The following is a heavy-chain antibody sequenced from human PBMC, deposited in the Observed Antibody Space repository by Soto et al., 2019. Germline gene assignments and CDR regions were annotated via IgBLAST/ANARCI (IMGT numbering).Heavy chain of an antibody. D-gene: IGHD1-26*01. Sequence: PVGSLRLSCAASGFTFSNAWMSWVRQAPGKGLEWVGRIKSKTDGGTTDYAAPVKGRFTISRDDSKNTLYLQMNSLKTEDTAVYYCTTEGIVGATSGYFDYWGQGTLVTVSS. J-gene: IGHJ4*02. CDR3: TTEGIVGATSGYFDY. CDR2: IKSKTDGGTT. V-gene: IGHV3-15*01. CDR1: GFTFSNAW.